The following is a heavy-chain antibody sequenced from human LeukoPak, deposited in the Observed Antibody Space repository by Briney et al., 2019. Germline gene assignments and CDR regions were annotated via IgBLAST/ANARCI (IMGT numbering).Heavy chain of an antibody. Sequence: SETLSLTCTVSGGSISSYYWSWIRQPPGKGLEWIGYIYYSGSTNYNPSLKSRVTISVDTSKNQFSLKLSSVTAADTAVYYCARQGDSGYLSWFDPWGQGTLVTVSS. CDR3: ARQGDSGYLSWFDP. V-gene: IGHV4-59*08. J-gene: IGHJ5*02. D-gene: IGHD5-12*01. CDR1: GGSISSYY. CDR2: IYYSGST.